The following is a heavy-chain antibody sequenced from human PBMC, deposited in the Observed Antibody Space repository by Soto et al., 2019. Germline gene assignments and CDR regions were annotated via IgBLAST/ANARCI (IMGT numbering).Heavy chain of an antibody. J-gene: IGHJ3*02. CDR1: GGTFSSYA. Sequence: SVKVSCKASGGTFSSYAISWVRQAPGQGLEWMGGIIPIFGTANYAQKFQGRVTITADKSTSTAYMELSSLRSEDTAVYYCAREYCGGDCSHAFDIWGQGTMVTVSS. V-gene: IGHV1-69*06. CDR3: AREYCGGDCSHAFDI. D-gene: IGHD2-21*02. CDR2: IIPIFGTA.